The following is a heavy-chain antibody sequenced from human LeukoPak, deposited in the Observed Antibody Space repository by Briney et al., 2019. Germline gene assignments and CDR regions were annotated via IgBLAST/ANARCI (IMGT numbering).Heavy chain of an antibody. V-gene: IGHV3-23*01. CDR1: GFTFSSYA. D-gene: IGHD2-21*01. Sequence: GGSLRLSCAASGFTFSSYAMSWVRQAPGKGLEWVSAISGSGGSTYYADSVKGRFTISRDNSKSTLYLQMNSLRAEDTAVYYCAKPLYYSVGYFDYWGQGTLVTVSS. CDR3: AKPLYYSVGYFDY. J-gene: IGHJ4*02. CDR2: ISGSGGST.